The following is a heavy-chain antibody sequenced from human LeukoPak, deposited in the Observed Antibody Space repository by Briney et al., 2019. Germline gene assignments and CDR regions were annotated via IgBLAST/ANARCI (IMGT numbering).Heavy chain of an antibody. CDR1: GFTFSSYS. CDR2: ISSSSRDI. Sequence: GGSLRLSCTASGFTFSSYSMNWVRQAPGKGLEWVSTISSSSRDIYYADAVKGRFTISRDNAKNSLYLQMNSLRAEDTAVYYCASITNSGWQWGQGTLVTVSA. J-gene: IGHJ4*02. CDR3: ASITNSGWQ. V-gene: IGHV3-21*01. D-gene: IGHD6-19*01.